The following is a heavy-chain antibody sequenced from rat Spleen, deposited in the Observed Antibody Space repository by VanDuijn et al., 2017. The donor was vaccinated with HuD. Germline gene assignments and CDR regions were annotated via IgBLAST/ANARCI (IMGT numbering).Heavy chain of an antibody. J-gene: IGHJ2*01. V-gene: IGHV5-31*01. Sequence: EVQLVESDGGLVQPGRSLKLSCVASGFTFNNYWMTWIRQAPGKGLEWVATLSYDNYNTYYRDSMKGRFTISRDNAKSTLYLQMNSLRSEDTATYYCARDNNYKAYWGQGVMVTVSS. D-gene: IGHD1-10*01. CDR3: ARDNNYKAY. CDR2: LSYDNYNT. CDR1: GFTFNNYW.